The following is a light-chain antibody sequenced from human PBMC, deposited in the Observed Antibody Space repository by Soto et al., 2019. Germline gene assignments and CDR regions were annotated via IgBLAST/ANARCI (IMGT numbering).Light chain of an antibody. CDR3: QHYVNSPLT. CDR2: GAS. J-gene: IGKJ1*01. Sequence: EIVLTQSPGTLSLSPGERATLSCRASQSVISNYLAWYQQKPGQPPRLLIYGASIRATGVPDRFSGSGSGTYFSLTINRLAPEDFAVYFCQHYVNSPLTFGQGTKVEVK. V-gene: IGKV3-20*01. CDR1: QSVISNY.